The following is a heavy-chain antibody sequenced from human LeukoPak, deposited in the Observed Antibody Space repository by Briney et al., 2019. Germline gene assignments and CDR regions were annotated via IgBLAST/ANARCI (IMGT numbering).Heavy chain of an antibody. Sequence: AGGSLRLSCAASAFTFSYYEMNWVRQAPGKGLEWVSYISSSGVTIYYADSVKGRFTISRDNAKNSLYLQMNSLRPEDTAVYYCAGAHDYGDYVWGWGQGTLVTVSS. CDR3: AGAHDYGDYVWG. CDR1: AFTFSYYE. V-gene: IGHV3-48*03. D-gene: IGHD4-17*01. J-gene: IGHJ4*02. CDR2: ISSSGVTI.